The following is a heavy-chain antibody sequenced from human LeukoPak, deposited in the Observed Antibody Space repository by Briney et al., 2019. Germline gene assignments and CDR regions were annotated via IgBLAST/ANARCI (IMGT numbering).Heavy chain of an antibody. CDR3: ARDDRAASAS. CDR2: INWNGGST. CDR1: GFTFDGYG. D-gene: IGHD6-13*01. Sequence: PGGSLRLSCAASGFTFDGYGISWVRLAPGKGLEWVSGINWNGGSTGYADSVKGRFTISRDDAKNSLYLQMNSLRAEDTALYYCARDDRAASASWGQGTLVTVSS. V-gene: IGHV3-20*04. J-gene: IGHJ5*02.